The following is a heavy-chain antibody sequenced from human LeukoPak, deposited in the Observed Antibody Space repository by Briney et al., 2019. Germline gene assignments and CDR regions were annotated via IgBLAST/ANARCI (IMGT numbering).Heavy chain of an antibody. D-gene: IGHD2-15*01. CDR2: ISSSSSYI. V-gene: IGHV3-11*06. CDR1: GFTFSDYY. Sequence: GGSLRLSCAASGFTFSDYYMSWIRQAPGKGLEWVSYISSSSSYIYYADSVKGRFTISRDNAKNSLYLQMNSLRAEDTAVYYCARGYCSGGSYCDAFDIWGQGTMVTVSS. J-gene: IGHJ3*02. CDR3: ARGYCSGGSYCDAFDI.